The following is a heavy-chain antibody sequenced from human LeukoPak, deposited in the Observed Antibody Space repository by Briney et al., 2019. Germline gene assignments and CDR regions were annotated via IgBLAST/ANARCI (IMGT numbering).Heavy chain of an antibody. Sequence: PSETLSLTCTVSGGSISSYYWSWIRQPPGKGLEWIGYIYYSGSTNYNPSLKSRVTISVDTSKNQFSLKLSSVTAADTAVYYCARSIAARYYFDYRGQGTLVAVSS. J-gene: IGHJ4*02. CDR1: GGSISSYY. V-gene: IGHV4-59*01. D-gene: IGHD6-6*01. CDR3: ARSIAARYYFDY. CDR2: IYYSGST.